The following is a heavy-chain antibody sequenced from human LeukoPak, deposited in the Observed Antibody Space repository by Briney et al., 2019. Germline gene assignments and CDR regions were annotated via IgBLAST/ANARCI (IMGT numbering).Heavy chain of an antibody. D-gene: IGHD3-10*01. CDR3: AKDGEFRVPFDI. V-gene: IGHV4-59*01. CDR1: GGSISTYY. J-gene: IGHJ3*02. CDR2: IYYSGST. Sequence: SETLSLTCTVSGGSISTYYWSWIRQPPGKGLEWIGYIYYSGSTNYNPSLKSRVTISVDTSKNQFSLKLSSVTAADTAVYYCAKDGEFRVPFDIWGQGTVVTVSS.